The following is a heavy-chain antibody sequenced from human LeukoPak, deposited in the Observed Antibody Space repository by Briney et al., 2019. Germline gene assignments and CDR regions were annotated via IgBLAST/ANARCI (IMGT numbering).Heavy chain of an antibody. CDR3: ARYSSSWA. Sequence: SETLSLTCTVSGGSISSSSYYWGWIRQPPGKGLEWIGSIYYSGSTYYNPSLESRVTISVDTSKNQFSLKLSSVTAADTAVYYCARYSSSWAWGQGTLVTVSS. CDR1: GGSISSSSYY. CDR2: IYYSGST. D-gene: IGHD6-13*01. J-gene: IGHJ5*02. V-gene: IGHV4-39*01.